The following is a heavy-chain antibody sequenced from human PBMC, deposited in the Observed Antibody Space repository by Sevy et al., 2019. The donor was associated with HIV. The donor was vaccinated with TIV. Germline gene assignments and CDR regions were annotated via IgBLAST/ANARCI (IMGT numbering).Heavy chain of an antibody. J-gene: IGHJ3*02. D-gene: IGHD2-15*01. Sequence: GGSLRLSCSASGFTFSSYAMHWVRQAPGKGLEYVSAISSNGGSTYYADSVKGRFTISRDNSKNTLYLQMSSLRAEDTAVYYCVKEGGNYCSGGSCYSRAAFDIWGQGTMVTVSS. CDR1: GFTFSSYA. V-gene: IGHV3-64D*06. CDR3: VKEGGNYCSGGSCYSRAAFDI. CDR2: ISSNGGST.